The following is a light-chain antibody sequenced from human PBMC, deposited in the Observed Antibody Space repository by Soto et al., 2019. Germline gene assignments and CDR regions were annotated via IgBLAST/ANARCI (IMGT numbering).Light chain of an antibody. CDR1: QSVSSSY. CDR2: GAS. J-gene: IGKJ5*01. Sequence: EIVLKQSPGTLSLSPGERATLSCESSQSVSSSYLAWYQQKPGQAPRLLIYGASSRATGIPDRFSGSGYGTDFTLTISILEPEDFAVYYCHQYGSSSTFGQGTRLEIK. V-gene: IGKV3-20*01. CDR3: HQYGSSST.